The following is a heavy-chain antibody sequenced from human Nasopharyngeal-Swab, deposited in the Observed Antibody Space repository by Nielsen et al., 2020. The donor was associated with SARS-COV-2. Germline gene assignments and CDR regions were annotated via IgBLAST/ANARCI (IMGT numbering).Heavy chain of an antibody. V-gene: IGHV3-23*01. CDR2: ISGSGDST. J-gene: IGHJ6*02. Sequence: GESLKISCAASGFSFSNYAMSWVRQAPGKGLEWVSGISGSGDSTYYADSVKGRFTISRDNSKNTLDLQMNSLRAEDTAMYYCAKDRDSGDDSGEYYHYYGMDVWGQGTSVTVS. D-gene: IGHD5-12*01. CDR1: GFSFSNYA. CDR3: AKDRDSGDDSGEYYHYYGMDV.